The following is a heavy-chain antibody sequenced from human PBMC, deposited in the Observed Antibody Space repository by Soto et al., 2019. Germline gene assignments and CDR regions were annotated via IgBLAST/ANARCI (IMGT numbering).Heavy chain of an antibody. CDR1: GFTFSSYG. V-gene: IGHV3-33*01. CDR3: ASDTTTIFHDAFDI. D-gene: IGHD3-9*01. J-gene: IGHJ3*02. CDR2: IWYDGSNK. Sequence: PGGSLRLSCAASGFTFSSYGMHWVRQAPGKGLEWVAVIWYDGSNKYYADSVKGRFTISRDNSKNTLYLQMNSLRAEDTAVYYCASDTTTIFHDAFDIWGQGTMVTVSS.